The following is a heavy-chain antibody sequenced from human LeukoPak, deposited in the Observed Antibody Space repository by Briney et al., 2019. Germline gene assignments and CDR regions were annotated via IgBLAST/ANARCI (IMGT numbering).Heavy chain of an antibody. J-gene: IGHJ4*02. V-gene: IGHV1-69*13. CDR3: AKDRARYGSGWPGLDF. Sequence: GASVKVSCKASGGTFSSYAISWVRQAPGQGLEWMGGIIPIFGTANYAQKFQGRVTITADESTSTAYMELSSLRTEDTAVYYCAKDRARYGSGWPGLDFWGQGTLVTVSS. D-gene: IGHD6-19*01. CDR1: GGTFSSYA. CDR2: IIPIFGTA.